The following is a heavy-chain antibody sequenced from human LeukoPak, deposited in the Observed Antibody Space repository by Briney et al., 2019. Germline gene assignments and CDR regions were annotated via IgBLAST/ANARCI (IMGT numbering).Heavy chain of an antibody. CDR3: ARGLASGYPPIPFDY. Sequence: SETLSLTRAVYGGSFSGYYWTWIRQPPGKGLEWIGEIIDTGSTKYNSSLKSRVTISVDTSKNQFSLSLDSVTAADTAGYYCARGLASGYPPIPFDYWGQGTLVTVSS. V-gene: IGHV4-34*12. CDR2: IIDTGST. CDR1: GGSFSGYY. D-gene: IGHD3-3*01. J-gene: IGHJ4*02.